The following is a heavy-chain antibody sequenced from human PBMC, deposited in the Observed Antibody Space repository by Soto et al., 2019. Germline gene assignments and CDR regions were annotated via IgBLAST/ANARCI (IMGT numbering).Heavy chain of an antibody. CDR1: GGSISSGYYY. V-gene: IGHV4-30-4*01. CDR2: IYYSGST. CDR3: ARAAVVVPSATYYGMDV. D-gene: IGHD2-2*01. Sequence: SETLSLTCTVSGGSISSGYYYWSWIRQAPGKGLEWIGYIYYSGSTYYNPSLKSRVTISVDTSKNQFSLKLSSVTAADTAVYYCARAAVVVPSATYYGMDVWGQWTTVAVYS. J-gene: IGHJ6*02.